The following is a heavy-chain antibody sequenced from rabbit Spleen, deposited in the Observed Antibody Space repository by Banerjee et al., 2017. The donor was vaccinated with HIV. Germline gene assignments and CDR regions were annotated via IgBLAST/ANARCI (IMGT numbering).Heavy chain of an antibody. V-gene: IGHV1S45*01. CDR1: GFSFSDRDV. D-gene: IGHD4-2*01. Sequence: QEQLVESGGGLVQPEGSLTLTCKASGFSFSDRDVMCWVRQAPGKGLEWIACIDVVKSGTTYYASWAKGRFTISKTSSPTVTLQMTSLTAADTATYFCARDAAGREDFNLWGPGTLVTVS. J-gene: IGHJ4*01. CDR2: IDVVKSGTT. CDR3: ARDAAGREDFNL.